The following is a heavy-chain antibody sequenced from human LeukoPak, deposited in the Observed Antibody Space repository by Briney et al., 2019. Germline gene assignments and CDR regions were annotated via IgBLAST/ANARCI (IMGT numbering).Heavy chain of an antibody. D-gene: IGHD4-17*01. CDR3: ARDPGDYLFDY. Sequence: GGSLRLSCAASGFTFSSYDMHWVRQATGKGLEWVSAIGTAGDTYYPGSVKGRFTISRENAKNSLYLQMNSLRAEDTAVYYCARDPGDYLFDYWGQGTLVTVSS. J-gene: IGHJ4*02. CDR1: GFTFSSYD. CDR2: IGTAGDT. V-gene: IGHV3-13*01.